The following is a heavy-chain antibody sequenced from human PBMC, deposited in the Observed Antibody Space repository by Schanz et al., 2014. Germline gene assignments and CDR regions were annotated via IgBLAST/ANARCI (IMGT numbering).Heavy chain of an antibody. J-gene: IGHJ2*01. CDR2: INLSGGST. V-gene: IGHV1-46*01. CDR1: GYTFTSYS. Sequence: QVQLVQSGAEVKKPGASVKVSCKASGYTFTSYSMHWVRQAPGQGLEWMGIINLSGGSTNNAQKFQGRLTMTRDTSTSTVYMELSSLRSEDTAVYYCARLSVAGRPHVNYWYFDLWGRGTLVTVAA. CDR3: ARLSVAGRPHVNYWYFDL. D-gene: IGHD6-19*01.